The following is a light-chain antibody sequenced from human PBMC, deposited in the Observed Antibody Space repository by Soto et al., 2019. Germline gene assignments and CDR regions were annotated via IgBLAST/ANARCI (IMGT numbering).Light chain of an antibody. CDR2: RNN. J-gene: IGLJ2*01. V-gene: IGLV1-47*01. CDR1: SYIRGSKY. Sequence: QSVLTQPPSASGTPGQRVTISGSGSSYIRGSKYVYWYQQLPGTVPKLLIYRNNQRPSGVPDRFSVSKSGTSASLAIRGLRSEDEADYYCATWDDSLSGMVFGGGTKMTVL. CDR3: ATWDDSLSGMV.